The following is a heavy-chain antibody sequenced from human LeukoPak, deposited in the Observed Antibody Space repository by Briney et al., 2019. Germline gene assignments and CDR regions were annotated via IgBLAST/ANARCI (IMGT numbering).Heavy chain of an antibody. V-gene: IGHV3-23*01. Sequence: PGGSLRLSCAASGFTFISYAMSWVRQAPGKGLEWVSAISGSGGSTYYADSVKGRFTVSRDDAENSLYLQMNSLRVEDTAIYYCVRDHRWGFDYWGQGTLVTVSS. D-gene: IGHD4-23*01. CDR3: VRDHRWGFDY. J-gene: IGHJ4*02. CDR1: GFTFISYA. CDR2: ISGSGGST.